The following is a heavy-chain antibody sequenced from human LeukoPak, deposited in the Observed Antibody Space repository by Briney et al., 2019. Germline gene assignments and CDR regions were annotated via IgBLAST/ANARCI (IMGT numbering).Heavy chain of an antibody. V-gene: IGHV1-2*02. CDR1: GYTFTGYY. Sequence: ASVKVSCKASGYTFTGYYMHWVRQAPGQGLEWMGWINPNSGGTNYAQKFQGRVTMTRDTSISTAYMELSRLRSDDTAVYYCARELARKSITMIVVAHDAFDIWGQGTMVTVSS. J-gene: IGHJ3*02. CDR3: ARELARKSITMIVVAHDAFDI. D-gene: IGHD3-22*01. CDR2: INPNSGGT.